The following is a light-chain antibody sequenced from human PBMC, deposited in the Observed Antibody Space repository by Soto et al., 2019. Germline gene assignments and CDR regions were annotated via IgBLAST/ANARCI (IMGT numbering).Light chain of an antibody. CDR1: QSVTSTY. J-gene: IGKJ1*01. Sequence: IVLTQSPGTLSLSPGERATLSCRASQSVTSTYLAWYQQSPGQAPRLLIYGTSSRATGIPDRFSGSGSGTDFTLTISRLEPEDFAVYYCQQYGFSLWTFGQGTKVDIK. V-gene: IGKV3-20*01. CDR3: QQYGFSLWT. CDR2: GTS.